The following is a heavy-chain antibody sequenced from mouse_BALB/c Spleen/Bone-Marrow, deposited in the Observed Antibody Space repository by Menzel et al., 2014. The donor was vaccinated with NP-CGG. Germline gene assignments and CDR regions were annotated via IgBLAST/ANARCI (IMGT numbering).Heavy chain of an antibody. CDR2: IRLKSNNYAT. J-gene: IGHJ1*01. V-gene: IGHV6-6*02. D-gene: IGHD2-10*02. CDR1: GFTFSNYW. Sequence: EVKLQESGGGLVQPGGSMKLSCVASGFTFSNYWMNWVRQSPEKGLEWVAEIRLKSNNYATHYAESVKGRFTISRDDSKSSVYLQMNNLRTEDTGIYYCTREYGRGYWYFDVWGAGTTVTVSS. CDR3: TREYGRGYWYFDV.